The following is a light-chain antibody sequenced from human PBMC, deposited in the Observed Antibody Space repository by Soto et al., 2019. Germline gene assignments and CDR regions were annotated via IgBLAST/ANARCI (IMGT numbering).Light chain of an antibody. V-gene: IGKV3-20*01. CDR3: QYCSGSQT. Sequence: EIVLTQSPGTLSLSPGERATLSCRASQSVNSLYLAWYQQKPGQAPRLLIYGATSRATGIPDRFSGSGSGTDFTLTISRLEPEDCAVYYCQYCSGSQTFGGGTKVEIK. CDR1: QSVNSLY. CDR2: GAT. J-gene: IGKJ4*01.